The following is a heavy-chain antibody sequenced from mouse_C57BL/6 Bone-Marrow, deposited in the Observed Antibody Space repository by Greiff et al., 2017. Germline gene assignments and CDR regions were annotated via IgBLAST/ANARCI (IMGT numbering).Heavy chain of an antibody. CDR1: CFTFHTYA. CDR2: IRSKSSNYAT. Sequence: VPGGGACGGFVPAKGTFKISCSAPCFTFHTYAKHWGRQAPGKGLEWGARIRSKSSNYATYYADSVKNRFTISRDDSQSMLYLQMNNLKTEDTAMYYCVRETGWYFDVWGTGTTVTVSS. D-gene: IGHD4-1*01. V-gene: IGHV10-3*01. J-gene: IGHJ1*03. CDR3: VRETGWYFDV.